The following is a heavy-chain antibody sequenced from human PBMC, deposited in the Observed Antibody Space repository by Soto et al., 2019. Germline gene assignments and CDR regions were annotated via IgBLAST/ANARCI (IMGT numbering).Heavy chain of an antibody. CDR3: AVPGAGDFDY. D-gene: IGHD6-13*01. V-gene: IGHV4-4*02. CDR2: VYHSGST. CDR1: GAPRSTNNW. J-gene: IGHJ4*02. Sequence: GALSGTGVDLGAPRSTNNWWSWVRQPPGKGLEWIGEVYHSGSTNCNPSLKSRVTISIDKSKNQFSLRLTSMTAADTAVYYCAVPGAGDFDYWSQGTLVIVSS.